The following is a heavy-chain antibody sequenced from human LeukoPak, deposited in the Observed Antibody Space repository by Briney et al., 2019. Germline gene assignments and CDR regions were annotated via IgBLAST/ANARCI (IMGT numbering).Heavy chain of an antibody. V-gene: IGHV3-48*01. J-gene: IGHJ4*02. CDR1: GFTFSSYA. Sequence: GGSLRLSCAASGFTFSSYAMSWVRQAPGKGLEWVSYISSSSNTIYYADSVKGRFTISRDNAKNSLYLQMNSLRAEDTAVYYCARGIAAAGKAYWGQGTLVTVSS. CDR2: ISSSSNTI. D-gene: IGHD6-13*01. CDR3: ARGIAAAGKAY.